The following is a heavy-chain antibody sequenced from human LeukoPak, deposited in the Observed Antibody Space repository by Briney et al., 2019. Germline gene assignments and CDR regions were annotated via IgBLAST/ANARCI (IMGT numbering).Heavy chain of an antibody. D-gene: IGHD4/OR15-4a*01. CDR2: ISSDGNLI. CDR1: GFTFSRYA. V-gene: IGHV3-30*04. J-gene: IGHJ6*02. CDR3: AREEYDYALGALDV. Sequence: PGRSLRLSCATSGFTFSRYAMQWVRQAPGKGLEWVAVISSDGNLIFYADSVKGRFTISRDNSKNTVYLQMNSLRAEDTAVFYCAREEYDYALGALDVWGQGTTVSV.